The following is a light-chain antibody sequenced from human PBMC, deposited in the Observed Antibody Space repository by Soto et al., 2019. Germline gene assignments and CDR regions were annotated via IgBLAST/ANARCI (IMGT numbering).Light chain of an antibody. CDR2: EVR. J-gene: IGLJ1*01. CDR1: SSDVDDYNY. V-gene: IGLV2-14*01. Sequence: QSVVTQPASVSGSPGQSITISCTGTSSDVDDYNYVSWYQHHPGKAPKLIIYEVRNRPSGVPNRFSGAKSGNTASLTISGLPAEEEADYYCSSYRTGSAFYVFGSGTKLTVL. CDR3: SSYRTGSAFYV.